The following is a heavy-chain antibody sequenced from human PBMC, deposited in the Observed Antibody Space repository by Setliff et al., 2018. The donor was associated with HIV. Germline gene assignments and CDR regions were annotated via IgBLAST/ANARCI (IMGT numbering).Heavy chain of an antibody. D-gene: IGHD3-3*01. CDR2: INPNNGVT. Sequence: ASVKVSCKASGYTFTGYYLHWVRQAPGQGLEWMGRINPNNGVTFYGQKFQGRVTMTRDTSINTIYMELSRLRSDDTAVYYCARDLRDGFEEWFSTLDDGMDVWGQGTTVTVSS. V-gene: IGHV1-2*06. J-gene: IGHJ6*02. CDR1: GYTFTGYY. CDR3: ARDLRDGFEEWFSTLDDGMDV.